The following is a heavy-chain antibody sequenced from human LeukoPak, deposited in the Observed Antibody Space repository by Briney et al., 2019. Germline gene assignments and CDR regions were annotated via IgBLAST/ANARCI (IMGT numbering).Heavy chain of an antibody. Sequence: TSVKVSCKASGFTFTSSAVQWVRPARGQRLEWIGWIVVGSGNTNYAQKFQERVTITRDMSTSTAYMELSSLRSEDTAVYYCAALDYDILTGYYKDYYFDYWGQGTLVTVSS. D-gene: IGHD3-9*01. CDR1: GFTFTSSA. J-gene: IGHJ4*02. V-gene: IGHV1-58*01. CDR2: IVVGSGNT. CDR3: AALDYDILTGYYKDYYFDY.